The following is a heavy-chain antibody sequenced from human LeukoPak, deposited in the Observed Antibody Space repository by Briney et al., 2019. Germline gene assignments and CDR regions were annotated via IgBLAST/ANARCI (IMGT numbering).Heavy chain of an antibody. CDR1: GFTFGSYA. Sequence: GGSLRLSCAASGFTFGSYAMSWVRQAPGKGLEWVSAISGSGGSTYYADSVKGRFTISRDNSKNTLYLQMNSLRAEDTAVYYCAKVMKDYGDHYDPPLFDYWGQGTLVTVSS. CDR3: AKVMKDYGDHYDPPLFDY. J-gene: IGHJ4*02. D-gene: IGHD4-17*01. CDR2: ISGSGGST. V-gene: IGHV3-23*01.